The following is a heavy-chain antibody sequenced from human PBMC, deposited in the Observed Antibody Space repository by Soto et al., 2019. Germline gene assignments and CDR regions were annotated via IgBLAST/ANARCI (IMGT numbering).Heavy chain of an antibody. D-gene: IGHD3-22*01. J-gene: IGHJ6*02. Sequence: GGSLRLSCAASGFTFSSYGMHWVRQAPGKGLEWVAVISYDGSNKYYADSVKGRFTISRDNSKNTLYPQMNSLRAEDTAVYYCAKALYNVLVIPPSDYYYYGMDVWGQGTTVTVSS. V-gene: IGHV3-30*18. CDR2: ISYDGSNK. CDR3: AKALYNVLVIPPSDYYYYGMDV. CDR1: GFTFSSYG.